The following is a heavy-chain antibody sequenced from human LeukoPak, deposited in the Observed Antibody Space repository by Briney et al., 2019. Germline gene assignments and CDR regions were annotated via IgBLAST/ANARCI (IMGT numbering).Heavy chain of an antibody. CDR1: GFTFISYS. D-gene: IGHD3-22*01. CDR2: ISSGSSYK. J-gene: IGHJ4*02. Sequence: GGSLRLSCAASGFTFISYSMSWARQAPGKGLEWVSSISSGSSYKYYTDSVNGRFTISRDNARNSLYLLMNSLRAEDTAIYYCARDRGSDTSGYEDFDYWGQGTLDTVSS. CDR3: ARDRGSDTSGYEDFDY. V-gene: IGHV3-21*01.